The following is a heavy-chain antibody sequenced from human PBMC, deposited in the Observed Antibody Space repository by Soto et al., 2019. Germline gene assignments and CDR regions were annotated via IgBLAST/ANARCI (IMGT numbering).Heavy chain of an antibody. CDR3: ARQPTMADHYYYYGMDV. CDR2: IYPGDSDT. Sequence: GESLKISCKGSGYSFTSYWIGWVRQMPGKGLDWMGFIYPGDSDTRYSPSFQGQVTISADKSISTAYLQWSSLKASDTAMYYCARQPTMADHYYYYGMDVWGQGTTVTV. CDR1: GYSFTSYW. J-gene: IGHJ6*02. V-gene: IGHV5-51*01. D-gene: IGHD6-19*01.